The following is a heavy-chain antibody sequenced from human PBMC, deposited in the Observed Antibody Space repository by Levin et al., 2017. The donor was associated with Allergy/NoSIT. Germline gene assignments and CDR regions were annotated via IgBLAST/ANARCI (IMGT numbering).Heavy chain of an antibody. V-gene: IGHV1-18*01. Sequence: AASVKVSCKASGYTFTSYGISWVRQAPGQGLEWMGWISAYNGNTNYAQKLQGRVTMTTDTSTSTAYMELRSLRSDDTAVYYCARGVSGWYYAEYFQHWGQGTLVTVSS. CDR2: ISAYNGNT. CDR1: GYTFTSYG. J-gene: IGHJ1*01. D-gene: IGHD6-19*01. CDR3: ARGVSGWYYAEYFQH.